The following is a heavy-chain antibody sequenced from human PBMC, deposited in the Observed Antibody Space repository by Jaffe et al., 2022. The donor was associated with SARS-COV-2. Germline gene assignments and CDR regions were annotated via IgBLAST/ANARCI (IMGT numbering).Heavy chain of an antibody. V-gene: IGHV3-23*01. CDR2: ISGSGGST. D-gene: IGHD1-7*01. CDR3: AKDQGPELYNYYYYYGMDV. Sequence: EVQLLESGGGLVQPGGSLRLSCAASGFTFSSYAMSWVRQAPGKGLEWVSAISGSGGSTYYADSVKGRFTISRDNSKNTLYLQMNSLRAEDTAVYYCAKDQGPELYNYYYYYGMDVWGQGTTVTVSS. CDR1: GFTFSSYA. J-gene: IGHJ6*02.